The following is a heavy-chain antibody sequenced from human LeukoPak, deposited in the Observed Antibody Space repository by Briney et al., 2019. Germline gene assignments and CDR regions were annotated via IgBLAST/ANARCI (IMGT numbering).Heavy chain of an antibody. D-gene: IGHD6-19*01. Sequence: GGSLRLSCAASRFTFSNYWMNWLRQAPGKGLEWVANINQDGSEKNYVDSVKGRFTISRDNAENSLYLQMNSLRAEDTAVYYCVKDRIAVAGTRDYWGQGTLVTVSS. J-gene: IGHJ4*02. CDR2: INQDGSEK. CDR3: VKDRIAVAGTRDY. V-gene: IGHV3-7*03. CDR1: RFTFSNYW.